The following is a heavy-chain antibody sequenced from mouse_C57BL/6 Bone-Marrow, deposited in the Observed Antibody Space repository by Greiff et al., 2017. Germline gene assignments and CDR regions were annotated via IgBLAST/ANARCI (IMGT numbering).Heavy chain of an antibody. J-gene: IGHJ3*01. CDR1: GFSLSPFGMG. V-gene: IGHV8-8*01. Sequence: QVTLKESGPGLLQPSQSLSLTCSFSGFSLSPFGMGVGWIRQPSGKGLEWLAHIWWDDAKYYNPALKRRLSISKDTSKNQVFLKIASLDTADAATYYCARMGYGYDGTGFAYWGQGTLVTVSA. CDR3: ARMGYGYDGTGFAY. D-gene: IGHD2-2*01. CDR2: IWWDDAK.